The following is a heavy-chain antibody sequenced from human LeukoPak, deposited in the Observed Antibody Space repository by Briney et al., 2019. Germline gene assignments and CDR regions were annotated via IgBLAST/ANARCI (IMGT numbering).Heavy chain of an antibody. J-gene: IGHJ2*01. V-gene: IGHV1-69*06. CDR3: ARGSGDIVVVPAALSRITDWYFDL. Sequence: GASVKVSCKASGGTFISYAISWVRQAPAQGLEWMGGIIPIFGTANYVQKFQGRVTITPDKATSPGYMELSSLRSEDTAVYYCARGSGDIVVVPAALSRITDWYFDLWGRGTLVTVSS. CDR1: GGTFISYA. D-gene: IGHD2-2*01. CDR2: IIPIFGTA.